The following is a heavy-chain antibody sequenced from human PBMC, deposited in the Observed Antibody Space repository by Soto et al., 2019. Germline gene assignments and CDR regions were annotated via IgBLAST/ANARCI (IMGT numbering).Heavy chain of an antibody. D-gene: IGHD5-18*01. CDR2: IYYSGST. V-gene: IGHV4-31*03. CDR3: ARGGQGYSYGYYFDY. Sequence: QVQLQESGPGLVKPSQTLSLTCTVSGGSISSGGYYWSWIRQHPGKGLEWIGYIYYSGSTYYNPSLKGRVTISVDTSKNQFSLKLSSVTAADTAVYYCARGGQGYSYGYYFDYWGQGTLVTVSS. J-gene: IGHJ4*02. CDR1: GGSISSGGYY.